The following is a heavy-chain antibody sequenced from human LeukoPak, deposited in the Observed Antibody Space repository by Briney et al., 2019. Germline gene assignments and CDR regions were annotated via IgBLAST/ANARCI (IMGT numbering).Heavy chain of an antibody. CDR3: AKDAKTYYYDSSGYFDY. CDR1: GFDFRTYA. D-gene: IGHD3-22*01. CDR2: TSDDGSNQ. Sequence: PGGSLRLSCAGSGFDFRTYALHWVRQAPGKGLEWVAVTSDDGSNQYYVDSVRGRFTISRDNSKNTLYLQMNSLRAEDTAVYYCAKDAKTYYYDSSGYFDYWGQGTLVTVSS. J-gene: IGHJ4*02. V-gene: IGHV3-30*04.